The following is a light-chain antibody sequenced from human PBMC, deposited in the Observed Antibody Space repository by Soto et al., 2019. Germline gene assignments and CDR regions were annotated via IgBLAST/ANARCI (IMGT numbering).Light chain of an antibody. CDR2: GAS. J-gene: IGKJ5*01. CDR1: QSVTTR. CDR3: QQYGGSPIT. Sequence: ENVLTQSPGTLSLSPGERVTLSCRASQSVTTRLAWYQHKPGQAPRLLMSGASSRASGVPVRFSGSGSGTDFTLTISRLEPEDFALYYCQQYGGSPITFGLGTRLEIK. V-gene: IGKV3-20*01.